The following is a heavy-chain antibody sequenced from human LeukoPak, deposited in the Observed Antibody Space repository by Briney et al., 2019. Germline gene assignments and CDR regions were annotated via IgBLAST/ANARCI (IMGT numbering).Heavy chain of an antibody. CDR3: ARSRSIRGLYDY. V-gene: IGHV4-34*01. CDR1: GGSISSYY. CDR2: INHSGST. J-gene: IGHJ4*02. D-gene: IGHD3-10*01. Sequence: SETLSLTCTVSGGSISSYYWSWIRQPPGKGLEWIGEINHSGSTNYNPSLKSRVTISVDTSKNQFSLKLSSVTAADTAVYYCARSRSIRGLYDYWGQGTLVTVSS.